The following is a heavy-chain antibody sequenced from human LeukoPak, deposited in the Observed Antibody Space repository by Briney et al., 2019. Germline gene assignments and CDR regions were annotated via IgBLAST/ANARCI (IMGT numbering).Heavy chain of an antibody. D-gene: IGHD1-26*01. Sequence: ASVKVSCKVSGYTLTELSMHWVRQAPGRGGEWMGGFDPEDGETIYAQKFQGRVTMTEDTSTDTAYMELSSLRSEDTAVYYCATATSGSYYAPFDYWGQGTLVTVSS. J-gene: IGHJ4*02. CDR1: GYTLTELS. CDR3: ATATSGSYYAPFDY. V-gene: IGHV1-24*01. CDR2: FDPEDGET.